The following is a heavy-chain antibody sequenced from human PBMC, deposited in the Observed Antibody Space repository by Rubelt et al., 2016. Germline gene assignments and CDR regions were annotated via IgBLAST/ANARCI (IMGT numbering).Heavy chain of an antibody. V-gene: IGHV4-34*11. Sequence: QVQLQQWGAGLLKPSETLSFTCAVYGGSFSGYYWSWIRQPPGKGLEWIGYIYYSGSTNYNPSLKSRVTISVDTSKNQLSLKLSSVTAADTAVYYCAGYCSGGSCRYWGQGTLVTVSS. CDR1: GGSFSGYY. CDR2: IYYSGST. J-gene: IGHJ4*02. D-gene: IGHD2-15*01. CDR3: AGYCSGGSCRY.